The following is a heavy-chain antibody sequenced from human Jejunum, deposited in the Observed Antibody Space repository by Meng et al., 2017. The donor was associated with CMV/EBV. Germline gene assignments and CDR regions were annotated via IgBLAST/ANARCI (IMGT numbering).Heavy chain of an antibody. V-gene: IGHV3-7*01. CDR1: SYG. CDR2: IKPDGGEC. Sequence: SYGLSWVRRAPGEGLEWVANIKPDGGECSFADSVRGRFRISRDNAKNSLYLQMYSLGAGGTAVYYCAREMRYCSGNTCYTNWYFDLWGRGTLVTVSS. CDR3: AREMRYCSGNTCYTNWYFDL. D-gene: IGHD2-15*01. J-gene: IGHJ2*01.